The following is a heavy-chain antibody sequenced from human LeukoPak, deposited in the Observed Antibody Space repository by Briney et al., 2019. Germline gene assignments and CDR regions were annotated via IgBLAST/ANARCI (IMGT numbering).Heavy chain of an antibody. V-gene: IGHV3-48*04. CDR3: ARYYDSGASRGPKKTFDI. Sequence: GGSLRLSCAASGFTFNNYAMNWVRQAPGKGLEWVSYISTSSTTIYYADSVKGRFTISRDNAKNSLYLQMNSLRAEDTAIYYCARYYDSGASRGPKKTFDIWGQGTMVTVSS. J-gene: IGHJ3*02. D-gene: IGHD3-10*01. CDR2: ISTSSTTI. CDR1: GFTFNNYA.